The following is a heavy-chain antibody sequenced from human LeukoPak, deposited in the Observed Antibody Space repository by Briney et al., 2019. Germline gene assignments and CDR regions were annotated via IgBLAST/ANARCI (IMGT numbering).Heavy chain of an antibody. J-gene: IGHJ6*03. V-gene: IGHV1-69*06. CDR2: IIPIFGTA. Sequence: GASVKVSCKASGGTFSSYAISWVRQAPGQGLEWMGGIIPIFGTANYAQKFQGRVTITADKSTSTAYMELSSLRSEDTAVYYCARVALLRGINYYMDVWGKGTTVTVSS. D-gene: IGHD3-10*01. CDR3: ARVALLRGINYYMDV. CDR1: GGTFSSYA.